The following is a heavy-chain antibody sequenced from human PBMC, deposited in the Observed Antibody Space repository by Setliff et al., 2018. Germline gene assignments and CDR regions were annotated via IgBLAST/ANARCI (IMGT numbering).Heavy chain of an antibody. D-gene: IGHD3-16*01. CDR1: GFTFSRYW. Sequence: PGGSLRLSCAASGFTFSRYWMSWVRQAPGKGLEWVANIKQDGSEKYYVDSVEGRFTISRDNAKNSLYLQMNSLRAEDTAVYYCARDGGEYWGQGTLVTVSS. J-gene: IGHJ4*02. CDR3: ARDGGEY. V-gene: IGHV3-7*01. CDR2: IKQDGSEK.